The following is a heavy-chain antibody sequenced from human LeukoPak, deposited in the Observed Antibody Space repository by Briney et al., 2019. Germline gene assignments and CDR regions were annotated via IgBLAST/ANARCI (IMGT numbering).Heavy chain of an antibody. CDR2: IKQDGSEK. V-gene: IGHV3-7*01. J-gene: IGHJ3*02. Sequence: GGSLRLSCEASGFTFDNYWMSWVCQAPGKGLEWVANIKQDGSEKYYVDSVKGRFTISRDNAKNSLFLQMNSLGAEDTAVYYCAVYSSGWYNTFDIWGQGAVVTVSS. CDR3: AVYSSGWYNTFDI. CDR1: GFTFDNYW. D-gene: IGHD6-19*01.